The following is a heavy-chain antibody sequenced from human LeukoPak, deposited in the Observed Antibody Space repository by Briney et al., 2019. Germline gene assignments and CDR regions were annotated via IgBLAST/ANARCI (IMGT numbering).Heavy chain of an antibody. V-gene: IGHV4-30-4*01. CDR3: ARARRQGHGLTITTGGDYYYYVMDV. CDR1: GGSISSGDYY. D-gene: IGHD4-11*01. Sequence: SETLSLTCTVSGGSISSGDYYWSWIRQPPGKGLEWIGYIYYSGSTYYNPSLKSRVTISVDTSKNQFSLKLSSVTAADTAVYYCARARRQGHGLTITTGGDYYYYVMDVWGQGTTVTVSS. J-gene: IGHJ6*02. CDR2: IYYSGST.